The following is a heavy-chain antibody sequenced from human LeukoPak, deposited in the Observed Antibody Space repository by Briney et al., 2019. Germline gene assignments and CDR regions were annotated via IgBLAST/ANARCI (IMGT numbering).Heavy chain of an antibody. D-gene: IGHD6-6*01. CDR3: ASSISLGIAARPYYYYYGMDV. J-gene: IGHJ6*02. CDR1: GGSFSGYY. V-gene: IGHV4-34*01. CDR2: INHSGST. Sequence: PSETLSLTCAVYGGSFSGYYWSWIRQPPGKGLEWIGEINHSGSTNYNPSLKSRVTISVDTSKNQFSLKLSSVTAADTAVYYCASSISLGIAARPYYYYYGMDVWGQGTTVTVSS.